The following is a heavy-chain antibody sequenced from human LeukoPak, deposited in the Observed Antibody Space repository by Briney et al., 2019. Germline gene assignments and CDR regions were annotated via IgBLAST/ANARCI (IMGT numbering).Heavy chain of an antibody. CDR2: INPNSGGT. V-gene: IGHV1-2*06. CDR1: GYTFTDYY. Sequence: SSVKVSCKPSGYTFTDYYMYWVRQAPGQGLEGMGRINPNSGGTNYAQRCQGRVTMTSDTSIRRACMTLRRLRFDDTAVYCCARGRCGEWLRFDCWGQGTLVTVSS. J-gene: IGHJ4*02. D-gene: IGHD3-10*01. CDR3: ARGRCGEWLRFDC.